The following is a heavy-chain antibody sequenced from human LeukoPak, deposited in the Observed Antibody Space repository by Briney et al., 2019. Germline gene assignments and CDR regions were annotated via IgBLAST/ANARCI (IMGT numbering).Heavy chain of an antibody. CDR1: GFTFSLYL. V-gene: IGHV3-74*01. J-gene: IGHJ3*02. Sequence: GGSLRLSCAASGFTFSLYLMHWVRQAPGKGLVCVSRINSDESNTNSYVDSVKGRFIISRDHAKNPLYIQMNSLRAQGTAVYLCGRGGNGIDIWGQGTTVIVSS. CDR2: INSDESNT. D-gene: IGHD2-8*01. CDR3: GRGGNGIDI.